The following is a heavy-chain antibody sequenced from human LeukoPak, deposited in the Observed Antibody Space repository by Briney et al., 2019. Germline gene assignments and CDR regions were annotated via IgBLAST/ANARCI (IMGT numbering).Heavy chain of an antibody. J-gene: IGHJ4*02. D-gene: IGHD3-10*01. V-gene: IGHV4-59*01. Sequence: KTSETLSLTCTVSGDSLSPYQWSWIRQPPGKGLAFIGYVYHSGFTSYNPSLKGRVTISVDTSKNQFSLKLSSVTAADTAVYYCARGRLEYYYGSGSYSFFDYWGQGTLVTVSS. CDR1: GDSLSPYQ. CDR2: VYHSGFT. CDR3: ARGRLEYYYGSGSYSFFDY.